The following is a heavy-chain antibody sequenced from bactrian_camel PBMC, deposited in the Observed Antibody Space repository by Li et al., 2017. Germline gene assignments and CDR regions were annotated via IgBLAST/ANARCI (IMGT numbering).Heavy chain of an antibody. CDR2: LDRDGST. D-gene: IGHD6*01. CDR3: AADLGWCGSAPLQREFRN. Sequence: HVQLVESGGGSVQVGGSLKLSCVSSGNSFSKYCMGWFRQAPGKEREGVATLDRDGSTIYSDSVKGRFTISKDIAKNTLFLQMNNLKPEDTAVYYCAADLGWCGSAPLQREFRNWGQGTQVTVS. V-gene: IGHV3S53*01. J-gene: IGHJ4*01. CDR1: GNSFSKYC.